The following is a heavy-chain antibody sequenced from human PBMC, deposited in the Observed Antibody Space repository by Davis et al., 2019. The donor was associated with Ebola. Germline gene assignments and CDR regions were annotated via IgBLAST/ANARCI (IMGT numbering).Heavy chain of an antibody. CDR3: ARDLVTTPFDY. CDR2: INPNSGGT. Sequence: AASVKVSCKASGYTFTGYYMHWVRQAPGQGLEWMGRINPNSGGTNYAQKFQGRVTMTTDTSTSTAYMELRSLRSDDTAVYYCARDLVTTPFDYWGQGTLVTVSS. CDR1: GYTFTGYY. D-gene: IGHD4-17*01. J-gene: IGHJ4*02. V-gene: IGHV1-2*06.